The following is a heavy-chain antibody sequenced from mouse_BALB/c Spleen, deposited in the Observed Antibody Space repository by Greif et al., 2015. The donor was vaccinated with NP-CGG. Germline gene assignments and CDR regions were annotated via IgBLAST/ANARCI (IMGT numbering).Heavy chain of an antibody. CDR1: GFTFSSYG. J-gene: IGHJ4*01. Sequence: EVMLVESGGDLVKPGGSLKLSCAASGFTFSSYGMSWVRQTPDKRLEWVATISSGGSYTYYPDSVKGRFTISRDNAKNTLYLQMSSLKSEDTAMYYCARPKFITTVVATEDYYAMDYWGQGTSVTVSS. D-gene: IGHD1-1*01. CDR3: ARPKFITTVVATEDYYAMDY. V-gene: IGHV5-6*01. CDR2: ISSGGSYT.